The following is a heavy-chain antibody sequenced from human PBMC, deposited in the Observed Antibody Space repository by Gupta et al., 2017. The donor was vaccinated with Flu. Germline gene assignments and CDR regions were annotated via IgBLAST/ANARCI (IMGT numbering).Heavy chain of an antibody. V-gene: IGHV4-39*07. CDR3: ARVLQTGIIGRGRLDS. Sequence: YWGWIRQAPGKGLVWSGSLSYAGDSLYNCALNSRVTISGDTFNNQGSLRMSSVKERDWEVYCCARVLQTGIIGRGRLDSWGRGTLVTVSS. CDR1: Y. J-gene: IGHJ4*02. CDR2: LSYAGDS. D-gene: IGHD1-1*01.